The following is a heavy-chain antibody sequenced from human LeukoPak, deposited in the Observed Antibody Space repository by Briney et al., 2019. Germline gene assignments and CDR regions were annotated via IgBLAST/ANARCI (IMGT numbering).Heavy chain of an antibody. CDR1: GGAFSSYA. V-gene: IGHV1-69*05. CDR2: IIPIFGTA. Sequence: SVKVSCKASGGAFSSYAISWVRQAPGQGLEWMGGIIPIFGTANYAQKFQGRVTITTDESTSTAYMELSSLRSEDTAVYYCARGPGSGYLGLDYWGQGTLVTVSS. D-gene: IGHD5-12*01. J-gene: IGHJ4*02. CDR3: ARGPGSGYLGLDY.